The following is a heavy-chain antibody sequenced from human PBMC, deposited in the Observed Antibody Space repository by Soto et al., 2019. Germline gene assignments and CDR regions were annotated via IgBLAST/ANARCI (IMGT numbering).Heavy chain of an antibody. CDR2: ISSGGNT. Sequence: EVQLVESGGGLVQPGGSLRLSCAASGFTVSSNYMSWVRQAPGKGLEWVSVISSGGNTYYAGSVKGRFTISRDNSKNTLYRQMSSLRAEDTAVYYCARPHTSSWTYFASWGQGTLVTVSS. D-gene: IGHD6-13*01. J-gene: IGHJ4*02. CDR3: ARPHTSSWTYFAS. CDR1: GFTVSSNY. V-gene: IGHV3-66*01.